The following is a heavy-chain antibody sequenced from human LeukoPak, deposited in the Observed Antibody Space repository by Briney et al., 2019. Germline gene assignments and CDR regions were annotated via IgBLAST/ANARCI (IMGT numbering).Heavy chain of an antibody. CDR3: ARDFTMVRGMAYYYYGMDV. D-gene: IGHD3-10*01. V-gene: IGHV1-69*04. CDR1: GGTFTRYT. CDR2: IIPILAIA. Sequence: PVRPSCKASGGTFTRYTISWVRQAPAHGLEWMGRIIPILAIANYAQKSTGSATITADKSTSTAYMELSSLRSEDTAVYYCARDFTMVRGMAYYYYGMDVWGQGTTVTVSS. J-gene: IGHJ6*02.